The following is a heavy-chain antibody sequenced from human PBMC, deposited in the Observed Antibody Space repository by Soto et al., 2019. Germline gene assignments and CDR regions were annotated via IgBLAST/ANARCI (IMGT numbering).Heavy chain of an antibody. J-gene: IGHJ4*02. D-gene: IGHD5-18*01. Sequence: QVQLVQSGAEVKKPESSVKVSCKAPGGTFSTYAISLVRQAPGQGLEWMGGIIPMFGTANYAQRFQDRVTITADASTNTVYMELSSLRSEDTAVYFFARGIQLWLRRINNGYSGWGQGTLVTVSS. V-gene: IGHV1-69*12. CDR2: IIPMFGTA. CDR3: ARGIQLWLRRINNGYSG. CDR1: GGTFSTYA.